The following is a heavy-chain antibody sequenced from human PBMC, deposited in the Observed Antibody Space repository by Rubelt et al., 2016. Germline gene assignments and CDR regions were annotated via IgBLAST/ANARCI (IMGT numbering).Heavy chain of an antibody. CDR1: GFTFSSYG. V-gene: IGHV3-33*01. CDR2: IWYDGSNK. J-gene: IGHJ6*02. D-gene: IGHD3-22*01. CDR3: ARVDDYYDSSGKYYYYGMDV. Sequence: GFTFSSYGMHWVRQAPGKGLEWVAVIWYDGSNKYYADSVKGRFTISRDSSKNTLYLQMNSLRAEDTAVYYCARVDDYYDSSGKYYYYGMDVWGQGTTVTVSS.